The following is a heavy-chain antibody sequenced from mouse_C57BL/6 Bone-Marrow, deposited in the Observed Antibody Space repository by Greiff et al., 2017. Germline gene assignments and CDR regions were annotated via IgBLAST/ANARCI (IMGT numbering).Heavy chain of an antibody. CDR3: ARGMVTTTGYAMDY. CDR2: IGSNSGGT. Sequence: VQLQQPGGELVKPGASVKLSCKASGYTFTSYWMHWVKQRPGRGLEGIGRIGSNSGGTKYNEKFKSRATLSVDQAYTTAYMQLSSLTSEYSAVYECARGMVTTTGYAMDYWGQGTSVTVSS. J-gene: IGHJ4*01. D-gene: IGHD2-2*01. CDR1: GYTFTSYW. V-gene: IGHV1-72*01.